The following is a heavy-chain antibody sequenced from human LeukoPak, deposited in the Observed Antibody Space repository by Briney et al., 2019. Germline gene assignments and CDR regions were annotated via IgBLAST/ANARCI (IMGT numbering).Heavy chain of an antibody. D-gene: IGHD5-24*01. CDR1: GFTFSSYG. CDR2: IRYDGSNK. J-gene: IGHJ4*02. Sequence: GGSLRLSCAASGFTFSSYGMHWVRQAPGKGLEWVAFIRYDGSNKYYADSVKGRFTISRDNSKNTLYLQMNSLRAEDTAVYYCAKDRFNVAASRDGYNYVWGYYFDYWGQGTLVTVSS. CDR3: AKDRFNVAASRDGYNYVWGYYFDY. V-gene: IGHV3-30*02.